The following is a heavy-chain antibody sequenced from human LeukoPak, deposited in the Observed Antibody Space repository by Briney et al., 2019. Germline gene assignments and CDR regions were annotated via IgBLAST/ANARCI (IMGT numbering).Heavy chain of an antibody. D-gene: IGHD5-12*01. CDR1: GFTFSSYE. CDR2: ISSSGSTI. V-gene: IGHV3-48*03. CDR3: GRGGNSGYEPYAFDI. Sequence: GGSLRLSCAASGFTFSSYEMNWVRQAPGKGLEWVSYISSSGSTIYYADSVKGRLTISRDNAKNSLYLQMNSLRAEDTAVYYCGRGGNSGYEPYAFDIWGQGKMV. J-gene: IGHJ3*02.